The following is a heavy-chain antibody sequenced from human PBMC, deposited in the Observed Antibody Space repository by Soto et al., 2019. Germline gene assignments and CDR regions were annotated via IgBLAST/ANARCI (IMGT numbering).Heavy chain of an antibody. D-gene: IGHD3-10*01. CDR2: VNHSGST. J-gene: IGHJ6*02. Sequence: QVQLQQWGAGLLKPSETLSLTCGVYGGSFSGYYWSWIRQPPGKGLEWIGEVNHSGSTNYNPSRKSTAATSADTSNIQFALVLSSVADADTALYYCARQYLPYSGSGRPYGMDRWGQGTTVTVPS. CDR1: GGSFSGYY. CDR3: ARQYLPYSGSGRPYGMDR. V-gene: IGHV4-34*01.